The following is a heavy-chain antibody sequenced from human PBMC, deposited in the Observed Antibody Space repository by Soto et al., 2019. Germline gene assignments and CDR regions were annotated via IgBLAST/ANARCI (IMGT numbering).Heavy chain of an antibody. CDR1: GGSISSYY. J-gene: IGHJ5*02. D-gene: IGHD6-13*01. Sequence: SETLSLTCTVSGGSISSYYWGLIRQPPGKGLEWIGSIYYSGSTYYNPSLKSRVTISVDTSKNQFSLKLSSVTAADTAVYYCARHQSHSSSYVDPWGQGTLVTVSS. CDR3: ARHQSHSSSYVDP. V-gene: IGHV4-39*01. CDR2: IYYSGST.